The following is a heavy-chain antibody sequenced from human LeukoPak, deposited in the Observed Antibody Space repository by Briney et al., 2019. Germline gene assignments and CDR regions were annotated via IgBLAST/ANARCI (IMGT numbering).Heavy chain of an antibody. CDR2: LRYDGSTK. V-gene: IGHV3-30*02. CDR3: ANGYEFES. Sequence: GGSLRLSCAASGFTFSSYGMHWVRQAPGKGLEWVAFLRYDGSTKYYADSVKGRFTISRDNSKNTLYLQMNSLRPEDTAVYCCANGYEFESWGQGALVTASS. D-gene: IGHD2-2*01. J-gene: IGHJ4*02. CDR1: GFTFSSYG.